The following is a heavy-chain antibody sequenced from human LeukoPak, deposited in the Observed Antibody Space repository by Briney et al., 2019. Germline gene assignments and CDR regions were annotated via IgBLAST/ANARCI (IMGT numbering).Heavy chain of an antibody. CDR2: MNPNSGNT. CDR3: ASDLGYCSGGSCFNWFDP. V-gene: IGHV1-8*01. Sequence: ASVKVSCKASGYTFTSYDINWVRQATGQGLEWMGWMNPNSGNTGYAQKFQGRVTMTRNTSISTAYMELSGLRSEDTAVYYCASDLGYCSGGSCFNWFDPWGQGTLVTVSS. CDR1: GYTFTSYD. D-gene: IGHD2-15*01. J-gene: IGHJ5*02.